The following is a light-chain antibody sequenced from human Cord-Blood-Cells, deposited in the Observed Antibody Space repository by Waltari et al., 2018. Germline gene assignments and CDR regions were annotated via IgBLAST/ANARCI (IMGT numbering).Light chain of an antibody. V-gene: IGLV2-23*03. CDR3: CSYAGSSTFRV. J-gene: IGLJ2*01. CDR1: SSDVGSYNL. CDR2: EGS. Sequence: QSALTQPASVSGSPGQSITISCTGTSSDVGSYNLVSWYQQHPGKAPKLMLYEGSKRPAGVSTRFSGSKSGNTASLTISGLQAEDEADYYCCSYAGSSTFRVFGGGTKLTVL.